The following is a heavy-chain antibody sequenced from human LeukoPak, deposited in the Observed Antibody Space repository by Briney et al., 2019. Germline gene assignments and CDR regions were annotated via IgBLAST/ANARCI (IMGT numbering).Heavy chain of an antibody. CDR1: GFTFSSYS. Sequence: GGSLRLSCAASGFTFSSYSMNWVRQAPGKGLEWVSYISSSSSTIYYADSVKGRFTISRDNSKNTLYLQMNSLRAEDTAVYYCAKGGYSSSWSYYFDYWGQGTLVTVSS. V-gene: IGHV3-48*01. J-gene: IGHJ4*02. CDR3: AKGGYSSSWSYYFDY. D-gene: IGHD6-13*01. CDR2: ISSSSSTI.